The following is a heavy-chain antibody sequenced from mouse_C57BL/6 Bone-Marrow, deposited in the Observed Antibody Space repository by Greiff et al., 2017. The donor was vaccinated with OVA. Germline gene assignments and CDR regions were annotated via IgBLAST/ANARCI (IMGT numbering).Heavy chain of an antibody. J-gene: IGHJ4*01. CDR2: IDPENGDT. D-gene: IGHD1-1*01. CDR1: GFNIKDDY. V-gene: IGHV14-4*01. Sequence: EVQLQQSGAELVRPGASVKLSCTASGFNIKDDYMHWVKQRPEQGLEWIGWIDPENGDTEYASKFQGKATITADKSSNTAYLQLSSLTSEDTAVDYCYYYGSSYFDYAMDYWGQGTSVTVSS. CDR3: YYYGSSYFDYAMDY.